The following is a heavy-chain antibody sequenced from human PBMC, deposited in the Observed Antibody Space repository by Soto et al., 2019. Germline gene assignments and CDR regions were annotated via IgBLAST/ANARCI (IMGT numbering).Heavy chain of an antibody. CDR1: GGSLSTNA. CDR3: ARGGFVAVLSNALDA. Sequence: QVQLVQSGAEVKKVGSSVKVSCKTSGGSLSTNAISWVRQAPAPRLHWLRAITPMPASPKYAQKFQGRVTLSADNPTTTIDMEMISLTSADTAVYYCARGGFVAVLSNALDAWGQGTTVSVSS. V-gene: IGHV1-69*06. CDR2: ITPMPASP. J-gene: IGHJ6*02. D-gene: IGHD6-19*01.